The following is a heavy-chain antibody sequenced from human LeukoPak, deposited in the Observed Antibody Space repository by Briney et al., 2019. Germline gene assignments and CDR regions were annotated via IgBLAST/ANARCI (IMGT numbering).Heavy chain of an antibody. CDR1: GFTFSSYA. CDR2: ISYDGSNK. Sequence: GGSLRLSCAASGFTFSSYAMHWVRQAPGKGLEWVAVISYDGSNKYYADSVKGRFTISRDNSKNTLYLQMNSLRAEDTAVYYCARSTNYWGQGTLVTVSS. CDR3: ARSTNY. V-gene: IGHV3-30-3*01. J-gene: IGHJ4*02.